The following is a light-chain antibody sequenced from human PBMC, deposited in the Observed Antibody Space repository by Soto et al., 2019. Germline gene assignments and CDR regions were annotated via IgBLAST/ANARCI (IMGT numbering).Light chain of an antibody. CDR1: SSDIGRYNL. V-gene: IGLV2-23*01. CDR2: EDI. CDR3: CSYAGGASVG. J-gene: IGLJ2*01. Sequence: QSALTQPASVSGSPGQSITISCTGTSSDIGRYNLVSWYQQHPGKAPKLIIYEDIERPSGVSDRFSGSKSGNTASLTISGLQTEDEADYYCCSYAGGASVGFGGGTKVSVL.